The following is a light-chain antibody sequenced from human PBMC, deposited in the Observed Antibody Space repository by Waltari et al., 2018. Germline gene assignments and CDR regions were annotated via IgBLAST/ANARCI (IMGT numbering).Light chain of an antibody. J-gene: IGKJ1*01. CDR3: QQYKEWPPWT. Sequence: EIVMTQSPATLSVSPGERATLSCRASQSVGNDLAWYHQAPGQAPRLLIYGASSRATGVPARVSGSGSGTEFTLTITSLQSGDFGIYFCQQYKEWPPWTFGQGTRVDTK. CDR1: QSVGND. CDR2: GAS. V-gene: IGKV3-15*01.